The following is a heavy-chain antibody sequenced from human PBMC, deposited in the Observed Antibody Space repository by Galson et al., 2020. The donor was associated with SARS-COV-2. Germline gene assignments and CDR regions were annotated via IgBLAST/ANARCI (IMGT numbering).Heavy chain of an antibody. Sequence: SETLSLTCTVSGGSISSSSYYWGWIRQPPGKGLEWIGELNDSGSTTYNPSLQSRVTISEDTAKNQFSLKLRSVTAADTAVYYCARGYSSGPDYFYMDVWGKGTTVTVSS. CDR1: GGSISSSSYY. CDR2: LNDSGST. D-gene: IGHD6-19*01. CDR3: ARGYSSGPDYFYMDV. V-gene: IGHV4-39*07. J-gene: IGHJ6*03.